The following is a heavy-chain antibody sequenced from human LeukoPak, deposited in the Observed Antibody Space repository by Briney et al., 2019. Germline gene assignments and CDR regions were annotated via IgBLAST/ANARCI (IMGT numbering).Heavy chain of an antibody. D-gene: IGHD6-13*01. CDR1: GFTFSSYA. V-gene: IGHV3-23*01. CDR2: ISGSGGST. CDR3: ANIGFIGLIAAAGLGNHDAFDI. J-gene: IGHJ3*02. Sequence: GGSLRLSCAASGFTFSSYAMSWVRQAPGKGLEWVSAISGSGGSTYYADSVKGRFTISRDNSKNTLYLQMNSLRAEDTAVYYCANIGFIGLIAAAGLGNHDAFDIWGQGTMVTVSS.